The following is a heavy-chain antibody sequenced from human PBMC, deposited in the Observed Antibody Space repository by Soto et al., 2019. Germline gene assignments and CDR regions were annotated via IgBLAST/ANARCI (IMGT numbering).Heavy chain of an antibody. CDR1: GFSLSTSGMR. V-gene: IGHV2-70*04. CDR3: ARIPRSSGYYGMDV. D-gene: IGHD3-22*01. J-gene: IGHJ6*02. Sequence: PTLVNPTQTLTLTCTFSGFSLSTSGMRVSWMRQPPGKALEWLARIDWDDDKFYSTSLKTRLTISKDTSKYQVVLTMTNMDPVDTASYYCARIPRSSGYYGMDVWGQGTMVTVSS. CDR2: IDWDDDK.